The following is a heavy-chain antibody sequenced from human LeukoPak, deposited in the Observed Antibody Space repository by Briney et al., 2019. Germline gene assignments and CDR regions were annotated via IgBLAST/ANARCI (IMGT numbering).Heavy chain of an antibody. D-gene: IGHD2-2*01. CDR1: GFTFRTYW. Sequence: GGSLRLSCAASGFTFRTYWMHWVRQPPGKGLVWVSRINSGGTTTNYADSVKGRFTISRDNAKNTLYLQMNSLRGEDTAVYYCATSNWFDPWGQGTLVTVSS. J-gene: IGHJ5*02. CDR3: ATSNWFDP. CDR2: INSGGTTT. V-gene: IGHV3-74*01.